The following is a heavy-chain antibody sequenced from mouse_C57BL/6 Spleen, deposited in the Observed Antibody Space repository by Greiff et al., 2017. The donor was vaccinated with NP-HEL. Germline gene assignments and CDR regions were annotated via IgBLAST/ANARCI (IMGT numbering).Heavy chain of an antibody. D-gene: IGHD1-3*01. CDR2: IWTGGGT. CDR3: AGSDILDWFAY. Sequence: VQLQESGPGLVAPSQSLSITCTVSGFSLTSYAISWVRQPPGKGLEWLGVIWTGGGTNYYPALKSRLSTSKDNSNSQVFLKMYSLQTDDTARYYCAGSDILDWFAYWGQGTLVTVSA. J-gene: IGHJ3*01. CDR1: GFSLTSYA. V-gene: IGHV2-9-1*01.